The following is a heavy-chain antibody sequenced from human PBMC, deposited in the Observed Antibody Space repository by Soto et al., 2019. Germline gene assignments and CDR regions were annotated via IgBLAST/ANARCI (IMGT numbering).Heavy chain of an antibody. V-gene: IGHV4-31*03. CDR3: AREGYGDYVDWFDP. D-gene: IGHD4-17*01. CDR2: IYYSGST. CDR1: GGSISSGGYY. J-gene: IGHJ5*02. Sequence: PSETLSLTCTVSGGSISSGGYYWSWIRQHPGKGLEWIGYIYYSGSTYYNPSLKSRVTISVDTSKNQFSLKLSSVTAADTAVYYCAREGYGDYVDWFDPWGQGTLVTVSS.